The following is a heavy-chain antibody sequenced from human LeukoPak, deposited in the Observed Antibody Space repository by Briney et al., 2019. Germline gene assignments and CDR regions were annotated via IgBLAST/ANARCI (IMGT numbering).Heavy chain of an antibody. CDR1: GGSISSGSYY. CDR3: ASGSWFGEYPFDY. Sequence: PSQTLSLTCTVSGGSISSGSYYWSWIRQPAGKGLEWIGRIYTSGSTNYNPSLKSRVTISVGTSKDQFSLKLSSVTAADTAVYYCASGSWFGEYPFDYWGQGTLVTVSS. J-gene: IGHJ4*02. V-gene: IGHV4-61*02. D-gene: IGHD3-10*01. CDR2: IYTSGST.